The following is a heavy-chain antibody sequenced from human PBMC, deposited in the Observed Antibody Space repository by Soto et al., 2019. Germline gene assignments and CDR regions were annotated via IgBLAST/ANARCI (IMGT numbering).Heavy chain of an antibody. CDR2: IYYSGST. CDR3: ARVVGQLLYYFDY. V-gene: IGHV4-30-4*01. D-gene: IGHD2-2*01. CDR1: GGSISSGDYY. Sequence: QVQLQESGPGLVKPSQTLSLTCTVSGGSISSGDYYWSWIRQPPGKGLEWIGYIYYSGSTYYNPSLKSRVTVSEDTSKNQFSLKLSSVTAADTAVYYCARVVGQLLYYFDYWGQGTLVTVSS. J-gene: IGHJ4*02.